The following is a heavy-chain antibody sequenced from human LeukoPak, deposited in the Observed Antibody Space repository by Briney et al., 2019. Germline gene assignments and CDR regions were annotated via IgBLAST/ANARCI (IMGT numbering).Heavy chain of an antibody. Sequence: PGGSLRLSCAASGFTFSDYYMSWIRQAPGKGLEWVSYISNSGRTIYYADSVKGRFTISRDNAKNSVYLQMNSLRAEDTAVYYCAKDSGYSYGYVDYWGQGTLVTVSS. CDR3: AKDSGYSYGYVDY. J-gene: IGHJ4*02. CDR2: ISNSGRTI. CDR1: GFTFSDYY. D-gene: IGHD5-18*01. V-gene: IGHV3-11*01.